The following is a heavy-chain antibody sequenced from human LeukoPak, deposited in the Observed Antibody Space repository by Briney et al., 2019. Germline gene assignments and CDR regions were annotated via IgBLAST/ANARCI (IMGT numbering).Heavy chain of an antibody. J-gene: IGHJ5*02. CDR3: ARDVVPAAIGWFDP. Sequence: GGSLRLSCAASGFTFSSYGMHWVRQAPGKGLEWVAVIWYDGSNKYYADSVKGRFTISRGNSKNTLYLQMNSLRAEDTAVYYCARDVVPAAIGWFDPWGQGTLVTVSS. CDR1: GFTFSSYG. V-gene: IGHV3-33*01. D-gene: IGHD2-2*02. CDR2: IWYDGSNK.